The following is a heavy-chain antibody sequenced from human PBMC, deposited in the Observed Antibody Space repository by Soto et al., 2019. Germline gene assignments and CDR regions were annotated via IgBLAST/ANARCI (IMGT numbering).Heavy chain of an antibody. D-gene: IGHD2-2*01. Sequence: SETLSLTCAVYGGSFSGYYWSWIRQPPGKGLEWIGEINHSGSTNYNPSLKSRVTISVDTSKNQFSLKLSSVTAADTAVYYCARPSCSSTSCSYDYWGQGTLVTVSS. CDR3: ARPSCSSTSCSYDY. V-gene: IGHV4-34*01. J-gene: IGHJ4*02. CDR1: GGSFSGYY. CDR2: INHSGST.